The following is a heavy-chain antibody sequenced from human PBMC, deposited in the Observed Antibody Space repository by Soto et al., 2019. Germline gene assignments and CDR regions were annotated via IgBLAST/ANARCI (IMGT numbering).Heavy chain of an antibody. CDR2: INSDGTT. Sequence: EVQLVESGGGGVQPGGSLRLSFAASALSVSSNYMTWVRQAQGKGLYWVPVINSDGTTYYTESVKGYFTISRDKSKAAVSLQMNNLTAEDTAGYYCARDRSAILTGPIDYWGQGTLVTVSS. D-gene: IGHD3-9*01. CDR1: ALSVSSNY. V-gene: IGHV3-66*01. J-gene: IGHJ4*02. CDR3: ARDRSAILTGPIDY.